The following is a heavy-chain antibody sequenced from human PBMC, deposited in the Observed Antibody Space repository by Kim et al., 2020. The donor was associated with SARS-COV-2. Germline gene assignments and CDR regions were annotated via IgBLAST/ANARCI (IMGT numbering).Heavy chain of an antibody. CDR3: ARDRRYYDILTGYYSGMDV. J-gene: IGHJ6*02. Sequence: KGRFTISRDNSKNTLYLQRNSLRAEDTAVYYCARDRRYYDILTGYYSGMDVWGQGTTVTVS. D-gene: IGHD3-9*01. V-gene: IGHV3-53*01.